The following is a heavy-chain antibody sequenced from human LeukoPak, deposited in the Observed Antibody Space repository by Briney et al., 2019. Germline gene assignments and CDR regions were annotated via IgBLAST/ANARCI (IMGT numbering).Heavy chain of an antibody. CDR2: ISSSGSTI. CDR1: GFTFSDYY. V-gene: IGHV3-11*04. Sequence: GGSLRLSCAASGFTFSDYYMTWIRQAPGKGLEWVSYISSSGSTIYYTDSVKGRFTISRDNAKSSLYLQINSLRAEDTAVFYCARGLATIPFDYWGQGTLVTVSS. CDR3: ARGLATIPFDY. J-gene: IGHJ4*02. D-gene: IGHD5-24*01.